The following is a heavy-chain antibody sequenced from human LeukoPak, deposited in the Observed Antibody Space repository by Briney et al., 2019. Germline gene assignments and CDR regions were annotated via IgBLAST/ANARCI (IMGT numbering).Heavy chain of an antibody. V-gene: IGHV1-46*01. CDR1: RYTFTSYY. CDR3: AMGYYDGPGHKDGDYFDY. J-gene: IGHJ4*02. D-gene: IGHD3-10*01. Sequence: ASVKVSCKASRYTFTSYYMQWVPQAPGQGLEWMGIINPSGGSTSYAQKFQGRVTLTRDAARSTVYMELSSLRSEDTAVYYCAMGYYDGPGHKDGDYFDYWGQGTLVTDSS. CDR2: INPSGGST.